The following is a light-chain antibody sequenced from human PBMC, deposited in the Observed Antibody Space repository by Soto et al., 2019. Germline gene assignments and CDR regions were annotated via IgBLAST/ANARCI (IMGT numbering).Light chain of an antibody. CDR1: QDISTW. J-gene: IGKJ1*01. V-gene: IGKV1D-16*01. CDR2: DAS. CDR3: QHYNSYSEA. Sequence: DIQMTQSPSSVSASVGDRVTITCRASQDISTWLAWYQQKPGKAPKLLIYDASSLESGVPARFSGSGFGTDFTLTISSLQPEDFATYYCQHYNSYSEAFGQGTKVELK.